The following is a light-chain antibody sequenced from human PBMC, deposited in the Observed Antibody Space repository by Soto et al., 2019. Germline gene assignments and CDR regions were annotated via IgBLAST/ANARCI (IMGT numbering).Light chain of an antibody. CDR2: DNY. CDR1: SGSIASYS. Sequence: NFMLTQPHSVSESPGKTVTVSCTRSSGSIASYSVQWYQQRPGSAPTTVIFDNYQRPSGVPDRFSGSIDSSSNSASLTVSGLKTEDEADYYCQSYEGSMVLFGGGTKVTVL. V-gene: IGLV6-57*03. J-gene: IGLJ2*01. CDR3: QSYEGSMVL.